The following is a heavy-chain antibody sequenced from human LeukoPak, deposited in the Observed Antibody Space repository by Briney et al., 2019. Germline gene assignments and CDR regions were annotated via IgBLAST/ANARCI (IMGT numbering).Heavy chain of an antibody. CDR2: IHYSGST. Sequence: PSETLSLTCTVSGGSISSYYWSWIRQPAGKGLEWIGYIHYSGSTYYNPSLKSRLTISLDTSKNQFSLKLTSVTAADTAVYYCARGITVIEIFDYWGQGTLVTVSS. CDR3: ARGITVIEIFDY. V-gene: IGHV4-59*12. D-gene: IGHD4-17*01. CDR1: GGSISSYY. J-gene: IGHJ4*02.